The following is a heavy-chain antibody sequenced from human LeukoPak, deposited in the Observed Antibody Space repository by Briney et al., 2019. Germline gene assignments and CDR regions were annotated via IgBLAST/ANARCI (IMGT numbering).Heavy chain of an antibody. Sequence: GGSLRLSCAASGFTFSSYAMSWVRQAPGKGLEWVSAISGSGGSTYYADSVKGRFTISRDNSKNTLYLQMNNLRAEDTAVYYRAKEYQLPYGDYYYYYMDVWGKGTTVTVSS. CDR1: GFTFSSYA. D-gene: IGHD2-2*02. CDR3: AKEYQLPYGDYYYYYMDV. J-gene: IGHJ6*03. CDR2: ISGSGGST. V-gene: IGHV3-23*01.